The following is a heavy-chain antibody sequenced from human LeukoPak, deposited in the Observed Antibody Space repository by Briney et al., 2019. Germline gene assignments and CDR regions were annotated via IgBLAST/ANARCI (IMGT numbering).Heavy chain of an antibody. CDR3: ARDRRAVAGIFDY. CDR1: GFTFSSYW. Sequence: GGSLRLSCAASGFTFSSYWMHWVRQAPGKGLVWVSRINSDGSSTSYADSVKGRFTISRDNAKNSLYLQMNSLRAEDTAVYYCARDRRAVAGIFDYWGQGTLVTVSS. V-gene: IGHV3-74*01. D-gene: IGHD6-19*01. CDR2: INSDGSST. J-gene: IGHJ4*02.